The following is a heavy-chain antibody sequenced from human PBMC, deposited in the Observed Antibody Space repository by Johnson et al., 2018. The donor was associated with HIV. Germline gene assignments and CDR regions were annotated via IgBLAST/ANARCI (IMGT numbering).Heavy chain of an antibody. J-gene: IGHJ3*02. CDR3: TTDINGVYSSGWYGTASAFDI. Sequence: QVQLVESGGGVVQPGRSLRLSCAASGFTFSSYAMHWVRQAPGKGLEWVAVISYAGSNKYYADSVTGRFTISRDNSKNTLYVQRNSLKTEDTAVYEWTTDINGVYSSGWYGTASAFDIWGQGTMVTVSS. V-gene: IGHV3-30-3*01. CDR2: ISYAGSNK. CDR1: GFTFSSYA. D-gene: IGHD6-19*01.